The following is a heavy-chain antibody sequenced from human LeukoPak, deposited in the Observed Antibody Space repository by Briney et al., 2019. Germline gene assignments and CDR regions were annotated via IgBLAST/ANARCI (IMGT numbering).Heavy chain of an antibody. D-gene: IGHD2-8*01. V-gene: IGHV4-4*07. CDR2: IYTSWST. J-gene: IGHJ3*02. CDR1: GGSISSYY. CDR3: ARVVLPFIHAFDI. Sequence: SETLSLTCTVSGGSISSYYWSWIRQPAGKGLEWIGRIYTSWSTNYNPSLKGRVTMSVDTSKNQFSLKLSSVTAADTAVYYCARVVLPFIHAFDIWGQGTMVTVSS.